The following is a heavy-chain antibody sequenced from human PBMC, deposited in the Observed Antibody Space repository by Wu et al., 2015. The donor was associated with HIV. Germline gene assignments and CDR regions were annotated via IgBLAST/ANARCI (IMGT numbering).Heavy chain of an antibody. J-gene: IGHJ4*02. D-gene: IGHD3-22*01. CDR3: ARALTGITMIVVADTRWDLDY. Sequence: QVQLVQSGAEVKKPGASVKVSCKASGYTFTGYYMHWVRQAPGQGLEWMGWINPNSGGTNYAQKFQGRVTMTRDTSISTAYMELSRLRSDDTAVYYCARALTGITMIVVADTRWDLDYWGQGTLVTVSS. V-gene: IGHV1-2*02. CDR1: GYTFTGYY. CDR2: INPNSGGT.